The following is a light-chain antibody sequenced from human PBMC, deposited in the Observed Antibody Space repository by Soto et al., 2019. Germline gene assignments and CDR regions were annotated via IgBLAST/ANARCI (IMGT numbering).Light chain of an antibody. Sequence: EIVLTQSPCTLSLSPGERATLSCRASQSVSSSYLAWYQQKPGQAPRLLIYGASSRATGIPDRCSGSGFGTDFTLTISRLEPEDFAVYYCQQYGSSPPYTFGQGTKLEIK. V-gene: IGKV3-20*01. CDR2: GAS. J-gene: IGKJ2*01. CDR1: QSVSSSY. CDR3: QQYGSSPPYT.